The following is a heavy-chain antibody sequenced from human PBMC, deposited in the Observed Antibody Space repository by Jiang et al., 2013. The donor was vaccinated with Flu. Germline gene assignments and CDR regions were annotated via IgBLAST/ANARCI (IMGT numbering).Heavy chain of an antibody. D-gene: IGHD3-22*01. CDR1: GYTFTSYA. CDR2: INAGNGNT. Sequence: GAEVKKAVGASVKVSCKASGYTFTSYAMHWVRQAPGQRLEWMGWINAGNGNTKXSQKFQGRVTITRDTSASTAYMELSSLRSEDTAVYYCARWDYYDSSGYRDYWGQGTLVTVS. J-gene: IGHJ4*02. V-gene: IGHV1-3*01. CDR3: ARWDYYDSSGYRDY.